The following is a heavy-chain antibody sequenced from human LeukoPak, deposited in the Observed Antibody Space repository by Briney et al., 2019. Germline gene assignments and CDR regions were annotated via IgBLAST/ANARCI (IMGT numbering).Heavy chain of an antibody. CDR2: IYYSGTT. CDR1: AGSISSGDYY. V-gene: IGHV4-30-4*01. CDR3: ARDRGGYGAETD. D-gene: IGHD5-18*01. J-gene: IGHJ4*02. Sequence: SETLSLTCNVSAGSISSGDYYWSWIRQPPGKGLEWIGYIYYSGTTYYNPSLKSRSTISVDTSKNQFSLKMSSATAADTAVYYCARDRGGYGAETDWGQGTLVTVSS.